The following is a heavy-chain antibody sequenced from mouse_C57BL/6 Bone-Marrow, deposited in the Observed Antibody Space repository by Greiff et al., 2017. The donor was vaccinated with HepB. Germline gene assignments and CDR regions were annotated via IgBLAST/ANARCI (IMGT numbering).Heavy chain of an antibody. CDR3: SRRRFYFDYPWFAY. J-gene: IGHJ3*01. V-gene: IGHV5-4*03. CDR2: ISDGGSYT. Sequence: EVKLVESGGGLVKPGGSLKLSCAASGFTFSSYAMSWVRQTPEKRLEWVATISDGGSYTYYPDNVKGRFTISRANAKNNLYLQMSHLKSEDTAMYFYSRRRFYFDYPWFAYWGQGTLVTVSA. CDR1: GFTFSSYA. D-gene: IGHD2-4*01.